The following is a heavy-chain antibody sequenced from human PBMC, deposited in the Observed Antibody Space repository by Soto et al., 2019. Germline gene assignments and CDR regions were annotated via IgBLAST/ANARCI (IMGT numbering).Heavy chain of an antibody. Sequence: GESLKISCKASGYSFSTYWIAWVRQRPGKGLDWMGIIYPGDSDTRYSPSFQGQVTISVDNSIDTAYLEWTTLRASDSAMYYCARHVRAVAVQNWFDPWGQGTLVTVSS. D-gene: IGHD6-19*01. CDR1: GYSFSTYW. CDR3: ARHVRAVAVQNWFDP. J-gene: IGHJ5*02. V-gene: IGHV5-51*01. CDR2: IYPGDSDT.